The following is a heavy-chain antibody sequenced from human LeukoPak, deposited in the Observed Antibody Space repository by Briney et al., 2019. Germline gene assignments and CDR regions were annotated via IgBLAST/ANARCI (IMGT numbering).Heavy chain of an antibody. D-gene: IGHD1-26*01. CDR1: GGTLSIYA. Sequence: ASVKVSCKVSGGTLSIYAINWVRQAPRQGLEWMGRVIPISGVTNYAQNFRGRVTIIADESSGTTYVELTGLRFDDTAIYYCARLKDGGIYYWGQGTLVTVSP. V-gene: IGHV1-69*13. J-gene: IGHJ4*02. CDR2: VIPISGVT. CDR3: ARLKDGGIYY.